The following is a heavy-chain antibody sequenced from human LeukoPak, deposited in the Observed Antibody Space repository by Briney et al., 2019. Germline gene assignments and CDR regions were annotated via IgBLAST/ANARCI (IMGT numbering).Heavy chain of an antibody. J-gene: IGHJ4*02. Sequence: GESLKISCKGSGYSFTTYWIAWVRQMPGKGLEWMGIIYPGDSNTKYNPSFQGQVTISADKSISTAYLQWSSLKASDTAMYYCARPGGFGESPFDFWGQGTLVSVSS. CDR2: IYPGDSNT. V-gene: IGHV5-51*01. D-gene: IGHD3-10*01. CDR3: ARPGGFGESPFDF. CDR1: GYSFTTYW.